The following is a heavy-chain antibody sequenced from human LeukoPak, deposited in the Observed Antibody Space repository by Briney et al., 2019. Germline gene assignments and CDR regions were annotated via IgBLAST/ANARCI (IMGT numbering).Heavy chain of an antibody. CDR3: ARDLAGGSSQPT. J-gene: IGHJ5*02. Sequence: GGSLRLSCAASGFTFSSYWMSWVRQAPGKGLEWVASIKQDGSEKYYVGSVKGRFTISRDNAKNSLYLQMNSLRAEDTAVYYCARDLAGGSSQPTWGQGTLVTVSS. V-gene: IGHV3-7*03. CDR2: IKQDGSEK. D-gene: IGHD1-26*01. CDR1: GFTFSSYW.